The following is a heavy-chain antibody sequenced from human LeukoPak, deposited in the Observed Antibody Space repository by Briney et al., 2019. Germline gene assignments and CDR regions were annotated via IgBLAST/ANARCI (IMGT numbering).Heavy chain of an antibody. Sequence: PGGSLRLSCAASGFTFSSYGMHWVRQAPGKGLEWVAVIWYDGSNKYYADSVKGRFTISRDNSKNTLYLQMNSLRAEDTAVYYCARDAEGYCTNGVCPREYYYYYGMDVWGQGTTVTVFS. CDR2: IWYDGSNK. CDR3: ARDAEGYCTNGVCPREYYYYYGMDV. CDR1: GFTFSSYG. D-gene: IGHD2-8*01. J-gene: IGHJ6*02. V-gene: IGHV3-33*01.